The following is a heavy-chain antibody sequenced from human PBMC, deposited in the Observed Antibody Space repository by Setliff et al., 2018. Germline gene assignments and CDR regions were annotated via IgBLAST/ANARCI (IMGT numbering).Heavy chain of an antibody. D-gene: IGHD3-16*01. CDR1: GDSISGRF. CDR3: ARGITPTTRPGYYYMDV. J-gene: IGHJ6*03. V-gene: IGHV4-59*11. Sequence: PSEILSLTCTVSGDSISGRFWNWIRQTPDKGLEWIGRVYYSGLDDLNPSLQSRLTISVDTSKKQFSLSLTSVTAADTAIYYCARGITPTTRPGYYYMDVWGKGTTVTVSS. CDR2: VYYSGLD.